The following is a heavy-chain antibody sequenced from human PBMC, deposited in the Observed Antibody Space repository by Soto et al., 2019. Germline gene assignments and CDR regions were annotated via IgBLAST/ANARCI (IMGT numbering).Heavy chain of an antibody. CDR2: INHSGST. J-gene: IGHJ6*02. Sequence: ASETLPLTCAVYGGAFSGYYCSCIRHAPGKWREWIGEINHSGSTNYNPSLKSRVTISVDTSKNQFSLKLSSVTAADTAVNYCARGRSGVVATARYYYYYGMAVWGQGTTVTVSS. CDR3: ARGRSGVVATARYYYYYGMAV. CDR1: GGAFSGYY. V-gene: IGHV4-34*01. D-gene: IGHD1-26*01.